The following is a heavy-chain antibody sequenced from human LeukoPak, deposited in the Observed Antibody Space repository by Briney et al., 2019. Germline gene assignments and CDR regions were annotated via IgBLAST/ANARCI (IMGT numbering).Heavy chain of an antibody. CDR3: AREYSSSWPHNWFDP. D-gene: IGHD6-13*01. CDR1: GGTFSSYA. V-gene: IGHV1-69*13. J-gene: IGHJ5*02. Sequence: GASVKVSCKASGGTFSSYAISWVRQAPGQGLEWMGGIIPIFGTANYAQKFQGRVTITADESTSTAYMELSSLRSEDTAVYYCAREYSSSWPHNWFDPWGQGTLVTVSS. CDR2: IIPIFGTA.